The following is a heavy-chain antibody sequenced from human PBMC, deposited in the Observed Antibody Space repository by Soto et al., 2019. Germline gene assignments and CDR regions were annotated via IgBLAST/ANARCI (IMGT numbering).Heavy chain of an antibody. CDR3: ARDLEVYGYSNCDY. V-gene: IGHV3-21*01. J-gene: IGHJ4*02. CDR1: GVNFSSYS. D-gene: IGHD6-13*01. Sequence: GGSLRVSWAASGVNFSSYSMSWVRQAPGKGLGWVSSISGSSSYISYADSVRGRFSISRDNAKNSLYLQMNSLRAEDTAVYYCARDLEVYGYSNCDYWGQGTLVTVSS. CDR2: ISGSSSYI.